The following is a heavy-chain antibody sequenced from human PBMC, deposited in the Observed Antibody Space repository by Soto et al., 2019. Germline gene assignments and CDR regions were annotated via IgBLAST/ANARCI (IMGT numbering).Heavy chain of an antibody. J-gene: IGHJ4*02. CDR2: IYPSDSDT. V-gene: IGHV5-51*01. Sequence: PGESLKISCEGSGYNFAGYWIACVRQMPWKGLELMVIIYPSDSDTRYRPSFQGQVTISADKSISYAYLQWSSLRASDTAMYYCARGGVSTRTFDYWGQGTPVTVSS. CDR1: GYNFAGYW. CDR3: ARGGVSTRTFDY. D-gene: IGHD3-3*01.